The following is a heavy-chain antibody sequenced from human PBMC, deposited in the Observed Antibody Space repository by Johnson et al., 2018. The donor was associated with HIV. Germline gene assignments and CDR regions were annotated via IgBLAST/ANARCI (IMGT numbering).Heavy chain of an antibody. D-gene: IGHD4-11*01. CDR1: GFTFDTYG. V-gene: IGHV3-30*19. CDR3: ARGGLYIQFLAFDAFDI. J-gene: IGHJ3*02. Sequence: VQLVESGGGVVQPGRSLRLSCAASGFTFDTYGMHWVRQAPGKGLEWVAVISYDGSYKYYADSVKGRFTISRDNSKNTLSLHMNSLRAEDTAVYFCARGGLYIQFLAFDAFDIWGQGTMVTVSS. CDR2: ISYDGSYK.